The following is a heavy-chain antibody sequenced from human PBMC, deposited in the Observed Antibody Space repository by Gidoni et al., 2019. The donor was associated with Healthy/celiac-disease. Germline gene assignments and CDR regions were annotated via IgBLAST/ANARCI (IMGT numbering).Heavy chain of an antibody. V-gene: IGHV4-31*03. Sequence: QVQLQESGPGLVKPSQTLSLTCPVSAGPISSGGYYWSWFRQHPGKGLEWIGYIYYSGSTYYNPSLKSRVTISVDTSKNQFSLKLSSVTAADTAVYYCARGGNYGDPDYWGQGTLVTVSS. CDR3: ARGGNYGDPDY. J-gene: IGHJ4*02. D-gene: IGHD4-17*01. CDR1: AGPISSGGYY. CDR2: IYYSGST.